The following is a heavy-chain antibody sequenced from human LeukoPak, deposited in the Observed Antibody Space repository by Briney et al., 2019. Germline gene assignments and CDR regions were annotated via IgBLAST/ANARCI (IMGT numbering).Heavy chain of an antibody. CDR1: GFTFSSYS. J-gene: IGHJ4*02. CDR3: ARDHYYDSSGYASSSY. Sequence: GGSLRLSCAASGFTFSSYSMNWVRQTPGKGLEWVSSISSSSSYIYYADSVKGRFTISRDNAKNSLYLQMNSLRAEDTAVYYCARDHYYDSSGYASSSYWGQGTLVTVSS. D-gene: IGHD3-22*01. V-gene: IGHV3-21*01. CDR2: ISSSSSYI.